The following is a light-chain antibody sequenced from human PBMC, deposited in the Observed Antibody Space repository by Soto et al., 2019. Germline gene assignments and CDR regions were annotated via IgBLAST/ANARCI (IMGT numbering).Light chain of an antibody. V-gene: IGLV1-47*01. Sequence: QSVLTQPPSASGTPGQRVSISCFGSSSNIGSNYVYWYQQLSGTAPKLLIQRNNQRPSGVPDRFSGSKSGTSASLAISGLRSDDEADYYCAAWDDSLSAWVFGGWTQLTVL. CDR2: RNN. J-gene: IGLJ3*02. CDR1: SSNIGSNY. CDR3: AAWDDSLSAWV.